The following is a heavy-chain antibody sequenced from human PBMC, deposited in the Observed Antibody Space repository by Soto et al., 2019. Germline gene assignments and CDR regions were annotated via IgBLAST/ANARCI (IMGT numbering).Heavy chain of an antibody. CDR1: GFTFSSSA. CDR3: AKARGYSGYESFDY. D-gene: IGHD5-12*01. V-gene: IGHV3-23*01. Sequence: PGGSLRLSCLASGFTFSSSAMHWVRQAPGKGLEWVSAISGGGCSTYYADSVKGRFTISRDNSKNTLYLQMNSLRAEDTAVYYCAKARGYSGYESFDYWGQGTLVTVSS. J-gene: IGHJ4*02. CDR2: ISGGGCST.